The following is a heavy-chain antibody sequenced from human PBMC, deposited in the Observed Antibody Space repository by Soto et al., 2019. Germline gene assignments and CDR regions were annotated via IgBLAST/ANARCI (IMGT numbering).Heavy chain of an antibody. CDR1: GFTFSSYS. Sequence: PVGSLRLSCAASGFTFSSYSMGWVRQAPGRGLEWVANIQQDGSEKYYVDSVKGRFTMSKDNVKNSLYLQMNSLGAEDTAVYYCARVRYGGYSYYFDYWGQGALVTVSS. D-gene: IGHD4-17*01. CDR3: ARVRYGGYSYYFDY. J-gene: IGHJ4*02. V-gene: IGHV3-7*03. CDR2: IQQDGSEK.